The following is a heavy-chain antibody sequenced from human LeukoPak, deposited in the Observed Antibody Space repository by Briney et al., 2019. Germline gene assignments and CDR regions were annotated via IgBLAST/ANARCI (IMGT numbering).Heavy chain of an antibody. D-gene: IGHD4-11*01. CDR3: ARLRSKYWFDP. V-gene: IGHV3-48*03. CDR1: GFTFSSYE. CDR2: ITSSGNTM. J-gene: IGHJ5*02. Sequence: PGGSLRLSCAASGFTFSSYEMNWVRQAPGKGLEWVSFITSSGNTMYYADSVEGRFTISRDSAKNSLYLQMNSLRADDTAVYYCARLRSKYWFDPWGQGTLVTVSS.